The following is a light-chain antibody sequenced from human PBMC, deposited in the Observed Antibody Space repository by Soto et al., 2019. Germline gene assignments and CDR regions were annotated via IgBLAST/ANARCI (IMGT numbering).Light chain of an antibody. V-gene: IGKV1-39*01. CDR1: QNIGSS. CDR2: AAS. Sequence: DIQMTQSPSSLSASVGDRVTITCRASQNIGSSLSWYQQKPGKAPHLLIAAASTLQSGVPSRFTGSGSGTDFTLAISSLQPEAFATYYCPLSSSIPTFGPGTKVYI. CDR3: PLSSSIPT. J-gene: IGKJ3*01.